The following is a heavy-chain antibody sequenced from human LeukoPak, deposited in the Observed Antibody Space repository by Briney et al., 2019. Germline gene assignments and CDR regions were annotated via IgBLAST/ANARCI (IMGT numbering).Heavy chain of an antibody. CDR3: ASIVVAATGRGYYYYGMDV. CDR1: GYSFASFW. D-gene: IGHD6-13*01. CDR2: IYPGDSDT. J-gene: IGHJ6*02. V-gene: IGHV5-51*01. Sequence: GESLKISCKGSGYSFASFWIGWVRQMPGKGLEWMGIIYPGDSDTRYSPSFQGQVTISADKSISTTYVQWSSLKASDTAMYYCASIVVAATGRGYYYYGMDVWGQGTTVTVSS.